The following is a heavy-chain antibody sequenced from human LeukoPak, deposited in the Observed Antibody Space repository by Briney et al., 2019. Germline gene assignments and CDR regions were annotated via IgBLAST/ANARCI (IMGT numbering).Heavy chain of an antibody. V-gene: IGHV1-18*01. D-gene: IGHD6-13*01. CDR1: GFTFTSYG. CDR2: INGYNGNT. J-gene: IGHJ4*02. CDR3: ARVSSSWYYFDY. Sequence: ASVKVSCKASGFTFTSYGFSWVRRAPGQGLGWMGWINGYNGNTNYAQKLQGRVTMNTDTSTSTAYMELRSLISDDTAIYYCARVSSSWYYFDYWGQGTLVTVSS.